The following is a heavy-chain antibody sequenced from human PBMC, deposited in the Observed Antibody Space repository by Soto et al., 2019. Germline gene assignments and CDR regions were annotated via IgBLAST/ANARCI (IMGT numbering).Heavy chain of an antibody. V-gene: IGHV4-39*01. CDR3: ARLRDYYYMDV. J-gene: IGHJ6*03. CDR1: GGSISSSSNY. Sequence: QLQLQESGPGLVKPSETLSLTCTVSGGSISSSSNYWGWIRQPPGKGLEWIGNSHYSGSTYYNPSLKSRVTISVDTSKNQFSLKLSSVIAADTAVYYCARLRDYYYMDVWGKGTTVTVSS. CDR2: SHYSGST.